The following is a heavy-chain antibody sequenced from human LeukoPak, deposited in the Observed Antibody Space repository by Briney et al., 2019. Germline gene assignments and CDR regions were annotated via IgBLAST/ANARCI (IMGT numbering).Heavy chain of an antibody. J-gene: IGHJ4*02. D-gene: IGHD5-12*01. Sequence: GGSLRLSCAASGFTFSSYAMSWVRQAPGKGLEWVAAISSTSSYKYYAESVEGRFTISRDNAKNSLFLQMNSLRAGDTALYFCAAEDIVATPPFYWGQGTLVAVSS. CDR3: AAEDIVATPPFY. V-gene: IGHV3-21*01. CDR1: GFTFSSYA. CDR2: ISSTSSYK.